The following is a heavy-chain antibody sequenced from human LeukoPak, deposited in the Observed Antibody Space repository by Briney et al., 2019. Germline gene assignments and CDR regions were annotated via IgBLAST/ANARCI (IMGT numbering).Heavy chain of an antibody. J-gene: IGHJ3*02. Sequence: GASVKVSCKASGYTFTTYAMNWVRQAPGQGLEWMGWINTNTGNPTYAQGFTGRFVFSLDTSVSTAYLQISSLKAGDTAVYYCARDMGSLKIQTPPDAFDIWGQGTMVTVSS. CDR2: INTNTGNP. CDR1: GYTFTTYA. CDR3: ARDMGSLKIQTPPDAFDI. D-gene: IGHD5-18*01. V-gene: IGHV7-4-1*02.